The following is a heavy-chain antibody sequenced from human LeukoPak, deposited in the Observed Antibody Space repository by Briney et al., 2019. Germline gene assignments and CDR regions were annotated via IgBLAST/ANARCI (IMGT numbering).Heavy chain of an antibody. Sequence: GGSLRLSCAASGFTFSNYAMSWVRQAPGKGLEWVFSTSGSGGLTYYADFVKGRFTISRDNSKHTLYMQMNSLRAEDTAVYYCAKDGDNGYSYNIDYWGPGTLITVSS. CDR3: AKDGDNGYSYNIDY. CDR2: TSGSGGLT. D-gene: IGHD5-18*01. J-gene: IGHJ4*02. CDR1: GFTFSNYA. V-gene: IGHV3-23*01.